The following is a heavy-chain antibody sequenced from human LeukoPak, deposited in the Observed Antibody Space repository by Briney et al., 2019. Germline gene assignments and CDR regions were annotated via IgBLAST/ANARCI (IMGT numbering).Heavy chain of an antibody. CDR1: GGSISSYY. CDR2: IYYSGST. V-gene: IGHV4-59*01. J-gene: IGHJ4*02. CDR3: ATGGSEYSYGYLGFDY. Sequence: ASETLSLTCTASGGSISSYYWSWIRQPPGKGLEWIGYIYYSGSTNYNPSLKSRVTISVDTSKNQFSLKLSSVTAADTAVYYCATGGSEYSYGYLGFDYWGQGTLVTVSS. D-gene: IGHD5-18*01.